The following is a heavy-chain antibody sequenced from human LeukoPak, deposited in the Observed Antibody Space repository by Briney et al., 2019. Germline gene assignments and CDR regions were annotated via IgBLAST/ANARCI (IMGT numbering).Heavy chain of an antibody. CDR1: GFTFSSYW. Sequence: GGSLRLSCAASGFTFSSYWMHWVRQAPGKGLEWVSRINEDGSIITYADSVKGRFTISRDNSKNTLYLQMNSLRAEDTAVYYCAKGEWELLISRVWGQGTLVTVSS. D-gene: IGHD1-26*01. CDR3: AKGEWELLISRV. J-gene: IGHJ4*02. V-gene: IGHV3-74*01. CDR2: INEDGSII.